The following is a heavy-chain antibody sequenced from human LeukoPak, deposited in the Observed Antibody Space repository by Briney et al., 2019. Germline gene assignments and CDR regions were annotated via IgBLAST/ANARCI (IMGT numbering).Heavy chain of an antibody. CDR3: ANMIGYRVGATGPFDY. J-gene: IGHJ4*02. D-gene: IGHD1-26*01. V-gene: IGHV4-59*01. CDR1: GGSISSYY. Sequence: SETLSLTCTVSGGSISSYYWSWIRQPPGKGLEWIGYIYYSGSTNYNPSLKSRVTISVDTSKNQFSLKLSSVTAADTAVYYCANMIGYRVGATGPFDYWGQGTLVTVSS. CDR2: IYYSGST.